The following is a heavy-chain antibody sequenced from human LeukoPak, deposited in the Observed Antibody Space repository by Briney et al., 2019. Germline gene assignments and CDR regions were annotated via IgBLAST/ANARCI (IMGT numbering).Heavy chain of an antibody. D-gene: IGHD2-2*01. CDR2: IYSGDST. Sequence: PGGSLRLSCAASGFTVSTNYMSWVRQAPGKGLEWVSVIYSGDSTYYADSVKGRFTISRDNSKNTLYLQMNSLRDEDTAVYYCAKGERGYCSSTTCYAVDWGQGTLVTVSS. V-gene: IGHV3-53*05. CDR3: AKGERGYCSSTTCYAVD. CDR1: GFTVSTNY. J-gene: IGHJ4*02.